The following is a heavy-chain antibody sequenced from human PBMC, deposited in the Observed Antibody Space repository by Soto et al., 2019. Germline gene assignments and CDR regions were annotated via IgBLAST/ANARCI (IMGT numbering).Heavy chain of an antibody. J-gene: IGHJ6*02. CDR1: GFTFSSYA. CDR3: AKYYYGSGSYHGQVHYYYGMDV. V-gene: IGHV3-23*01. Sequence: GGSLRLSCAASGFTFSSYAMSWVRQAPGKGLEWLSAISGSGGSTYYADSVKGRFTISRDNSKNTLYLQMNSLRAEDTAVYYCAKYYYGSGSYHGQVHYYYGMDVWGQGTTVTVSS. CDR2: ISGSGGST. D-gene: IGHD3-10*01.